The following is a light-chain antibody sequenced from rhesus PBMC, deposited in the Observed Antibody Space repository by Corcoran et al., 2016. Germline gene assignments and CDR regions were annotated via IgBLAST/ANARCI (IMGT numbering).Light chain of an antibody. V-gene: IGKV1-22*01. Sequence: DIQMTQSPSSLSASVGDTVTITCRASQRIRNWLAWYQQKPGKAPKLLIYKASSLQSGVPSRFSGSGSGTDFTLTISSLQSEDFASYYWQQYNSSPYSFGQGTKVEIK. CDR3: QQYNSSPYS. J-gene: IGKJ2*01. CDR1: QRIRNW. CDR2: KAS.